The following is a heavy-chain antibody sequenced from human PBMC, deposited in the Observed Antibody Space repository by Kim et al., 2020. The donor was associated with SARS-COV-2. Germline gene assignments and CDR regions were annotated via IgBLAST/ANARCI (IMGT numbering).Heavy chain of an antibody. D-gene: IGHD5-18*01. CDR3: ASCGYSYGYMNYYYGMDV. V-gene: IGHV3-11*04. Sequence: GGSLRLSCAASGFTFSDYYMSWIRQAPGKGLEWVSYISSSGSTIYYADSVKGRFTISRDNAKNSLYLQMNSLRAEDTAVYYCASCGYSYGYMNYYYGMDVWGQGTTVTVSS. CDR2: ISSSGSTI. J-gene: IGHJ6*02. CDR1: GFTFSDYY.